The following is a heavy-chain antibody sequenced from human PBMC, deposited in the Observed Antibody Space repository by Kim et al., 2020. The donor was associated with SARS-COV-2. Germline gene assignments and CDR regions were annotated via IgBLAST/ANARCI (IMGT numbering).Heavy chain of an antibody. V-gene: IGHV3-30*18. CDR3: AKLGVVINWFDP. D-gene: IGHD3-22*01. CDR2: ISYDGSNK. CDR1: GFTFSSYG. J-gene: IGHJ5*02. Sequence: GGSLRLSCAASGFTFSSYGMHWVRQAPGKGLEWVAVISYDGSNKYYADSVKGRFTISRDNSKNTLYLQMNSLRAEDTAVYYCAKLGVVINWFDPWGQGTL.